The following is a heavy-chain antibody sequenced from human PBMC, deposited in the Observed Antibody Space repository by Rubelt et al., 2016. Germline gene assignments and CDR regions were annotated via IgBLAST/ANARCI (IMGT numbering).Heavy chain of an antibody. D-gene: IGHD6-6*01. V-gene: IGHV3-33*08. J-gene: IGHJ6*02. CDR1: GFTFSSYA. Sequence: VQLVESGGTLVKPGGSLRLSCAASGFTFSSYAMNWVRQAPGEGLEWVAGISNNGIAKHYPDSVKGQFTISRDNSKNTLYLQMKSLRAVDTAVYYCARVAAARPHYRGYGMDVWGQGTTVTVSS. CDR2: ISNNGIAK. CDR3: ARVAAARPHYRGYGMDV.